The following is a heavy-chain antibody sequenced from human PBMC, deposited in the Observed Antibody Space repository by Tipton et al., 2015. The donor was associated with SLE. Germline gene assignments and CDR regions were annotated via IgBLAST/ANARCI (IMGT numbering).Heavy chain of an antibody. CDR2: MYYSGST. D-gene: IGHD3-16*01. V-gene: IGHV4-59*01. CDR3: ARDMGGTFDH. CDR1: GGSISSFY. J-gene: IGHJ4*02. Sequence: TLSLTCTVSGGSISSFYWSWIRQPPGKGLEWIGYMYYSGSTNYNPSLKSRVSASVDTAKNQLSLKLASVTAADSAVYYCARDMGGTFDHWGQGTLVTVSS.